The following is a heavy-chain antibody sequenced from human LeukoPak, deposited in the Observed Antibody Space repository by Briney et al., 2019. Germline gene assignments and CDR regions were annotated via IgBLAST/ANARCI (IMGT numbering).Heavy chain of an antibody. CDR3: ARDNNWNYPDY. V-gene: IGHV3-21*01. CDR1: GFTFSSYS. J-gene: IGHJ4*02. CDR2: ISSSSTYI. D-gene: IGHD1-7*01. Sequence: GGSLRLSCAASGFTFSSYSMNWVRQAPGKGLEWVSSISSSSTYIYYAGSVKGRFTISRDNAKNSLYLQMSSLRAEDTAVYYCARDNNWNYPDYWGQGTLVTVSS.